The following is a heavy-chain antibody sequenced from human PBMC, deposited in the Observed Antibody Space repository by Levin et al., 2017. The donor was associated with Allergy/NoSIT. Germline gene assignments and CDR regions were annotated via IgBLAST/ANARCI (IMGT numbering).Heavy chain of an antibody. D-gene: IGHD3-10*01. CDR1: RFTVGSNH. CDR3: AIYGSGSNYSAFDI. CDR2: IYSGGRM. Sequence: GESLKISCAASRFTVGSNHMTWVRQAPGKGLEWVAVIYSGGRMYYADSVRGRFTISRDNSKNTLYLQMNSLRVEDTAVYYCAIYGSGSNYSAFDIWGQGTMVTVSS. J-gene: IGHJ3*02. V-gene: IGHV3-53*01.